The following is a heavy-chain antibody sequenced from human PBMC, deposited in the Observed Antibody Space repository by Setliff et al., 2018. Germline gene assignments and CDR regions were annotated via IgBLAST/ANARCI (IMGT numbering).Heavy chain of an antibody. Sequence: GGSLRLSCAASGFTFSSYAMTWVRQAPGKGLEWVSGISGYGSRTYYADSVKGRSTISRDNSQNTMYLQMNSMRAEDTAVYYCIRDTSGRDAFDIWGQGTMVTVSS. CDR3: IRDTSGRDAFDI. CDR1: GFTFSSYA. J-gene: IGHJ3*02. V-gene: IGHV3-23*01. D-gene: IGHD6-19*01. CDR2: ISGYGSRT.